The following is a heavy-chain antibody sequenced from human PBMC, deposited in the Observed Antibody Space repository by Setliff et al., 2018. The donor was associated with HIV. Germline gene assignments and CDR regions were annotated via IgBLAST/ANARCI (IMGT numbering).Heavy chain of an antibody. J-gene: IGHJ6*03. V-gene: IGHV4-34*01. CDR1: GGSFSGDY. Sequence: PSETLSLTCAVYGGSFSGDYWSWIRQPPGKGLEWIGEINHSGSTNYNPSLKSRVTISVDTSKNQFSLKLTSVTAADTAVHYCARVRIGYYFQRPDYYYMDVWGKGTTVTVSS. CDR3: ARVRIGYYFQRPDYYYMDV. D-gene: IGHD3-22*01. CDR2: INHSGST.